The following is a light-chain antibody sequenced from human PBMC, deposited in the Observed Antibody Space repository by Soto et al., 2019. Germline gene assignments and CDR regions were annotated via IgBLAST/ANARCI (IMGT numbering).Light chain of an antibody. V-gene: IGLV4-60*02. CDR3: ETWDSNTRV. CDR1: SGHSSYI. J-gene: IGLJ1*01. Sequence: QLVLTQSSSASASLGSSVKVTCTLNSGHSSYIIAWHQQQPGKAPRYLMKLEGSGSYNKGSGVPDRFSGFSSGADRYLTISNLQFEDEADYYCETWDSNTRVFGTGTKVTVL. CDR2: LEGSGSY.